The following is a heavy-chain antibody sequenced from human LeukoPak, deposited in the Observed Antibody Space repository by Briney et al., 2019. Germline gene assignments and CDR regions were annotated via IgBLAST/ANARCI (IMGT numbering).Heavy chain of an antibody. CDR3: ARFSPGWSYGYYPTPIVASGWFDP. CDR2: INHSGST. J-gene: IGHJ5*02. Sequence: PSETLSLTCAVYGGSFSGYYWSCIRQPPGKVLEWIGEINHSGSTNYNPSLKSRVTISVDTSKNQFSLKLSSVTAADTAVYYCARFSPGWSYGYYPTPIVASGWFDPWGQGTLVTVSS. V-gene: IGHV4-34*01. D-gene: IGHD5-18*01. CDR1: GGSFSGYY.